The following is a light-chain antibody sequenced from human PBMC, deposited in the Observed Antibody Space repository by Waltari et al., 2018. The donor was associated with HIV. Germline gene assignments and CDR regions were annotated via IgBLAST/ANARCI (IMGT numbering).Light chain of an antibody. Sequence: QSVLTQPPSASGTPGQRVTISCSGSSSNIGSNTVNWYQQLPGTAPKLLIYSNNQRPSGIPDRFSGSKSGTSASLAISGLQSEDEADYFCQSYDITLSASVVFGGGTKLTVL. CDR3: QSYDITLSASVV. CDR2: SNN. J-gene: IGLJ2*01. CDR1: SSNIGSNT. V-gene: IGLV1-44*01.